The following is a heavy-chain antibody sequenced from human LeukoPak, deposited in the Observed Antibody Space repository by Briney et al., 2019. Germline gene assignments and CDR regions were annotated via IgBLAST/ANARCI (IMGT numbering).Heavy chain of an antibody. CDR2: ISSDGTNT. Sequence: GGSLRLSCVASGFSFSTSWMHWVRQTPGKELLWLSRISSDGTNTKYADSVKGRFTTSRDNAKSTLYLQMNSLRAEDTAVYYCARDQTQAGPTTVDYWGQGTLVTVSS. D-gene: IGHD1-14*01. CDR1: GFSFSTSW. J-gene: IGHJ4*02. CDR3: ARDQTQAGPTTVDY. V-gene: IGHV3-74*01.